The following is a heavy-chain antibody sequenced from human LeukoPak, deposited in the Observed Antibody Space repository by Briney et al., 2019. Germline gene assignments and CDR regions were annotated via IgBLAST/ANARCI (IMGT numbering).Heavy chain of an antibody. CDR3: ASWGAGGNS. D-gene: IGHD3-16*01. CDR2: INPDGSGK. Sequence: GGSLRLSSEASGFTLSTYWMNWVRQVPGKGLDWVANINPDGSGKRYGDSVKGRFTIARDNADNSLSLQMNSLRAEDTAVYYCASWGAGGNSWGQGTLVTVSS. J-gene: IGHJ4*02. CDR1: GFTLSTYW. V-gene: IGHV3-7*01.